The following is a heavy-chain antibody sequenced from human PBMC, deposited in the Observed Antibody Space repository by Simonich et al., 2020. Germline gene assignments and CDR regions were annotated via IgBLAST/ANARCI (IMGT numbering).Heavy chain of an antibody. CDR3: ARHAGFAFDI. J-gene: IGHJ3*02. V-gene: IGHV4-39*01. CDR1: GGSISSSSYY. D-gene: IGHD6-13*01. Sequence: QLQLQESGPGLVKPSETLSLTCTVSGGSISSSSYYWGWIRQPPGKGLEWIGSIYYIGGTNYNPSLKDRVTISVDTSKNQFSLKRSSVTAADTAVYYCARHAGFAFDIWGQGTMVTVSS. CDR2: IYYIGGT.